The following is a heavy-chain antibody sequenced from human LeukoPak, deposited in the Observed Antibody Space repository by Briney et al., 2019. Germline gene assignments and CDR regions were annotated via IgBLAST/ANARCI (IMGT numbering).Heavy chain of an antibody. J-gene: IGHJ4*02. Sequence: PGGSLRLSCAASGFTFSNYAMSWVRQAPGRGLEWVSAISGSSGLTYYADSVKGRFTISRDNAKNSLYLQMNSLRAEDTAVYYCARDNEYQLLLGVWGQGTLVTVSS. CDR3: ARDNEYQLLLGV. CDR2: ISGSSGLT. D-gene: IGHD2-2*01. V-gene: IGHV3-23*01. CDR1: GFTFSNYA.